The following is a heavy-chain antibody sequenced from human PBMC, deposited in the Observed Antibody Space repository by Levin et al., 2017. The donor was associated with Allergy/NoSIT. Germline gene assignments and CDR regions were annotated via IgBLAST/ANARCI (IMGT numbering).Heavy chain of an antibody. CDR3: AHGTVDTAMVSPRFDY. V-gene: IGHV2-5*02. CDR1: GFSLSTSGVG. CDR2: IYWDDDK. D-gene: IGHD5-18*01. J-gene: IGHJ4*02. Sequence: SGPTLVKPTQTLTLTCTFSGFSLSTSGVGVGWIRQPPGKALEWLALIYWDDDKRYSPSLKSRLTITKDTSKNQVVLTMTNMDPVDTATYYCAHGTVDTAMVSPRFDYWGQGTLVTVSS.